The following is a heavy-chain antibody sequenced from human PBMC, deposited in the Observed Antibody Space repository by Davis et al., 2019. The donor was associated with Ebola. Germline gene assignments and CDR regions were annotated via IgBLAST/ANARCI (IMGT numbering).Heavy chain of an antibody. Sequence: PSETLSLTCAVYGGSFSGYYWSWIRQPPGKGLEWIGEINHSGSTNYNPSLKSRVTISVDTSKNQFSLKLSSVTAADTAVYYCARRIAAAGTGWYFDLWGRGTLVTVSS. J-gene: IGHJ2*01. D-gene: IGHD6-13*01. CDR3: ARRIAAAGTGWYFDL. CDR1: GGSFSGYY. V-gene: IGHV4-34*01. CDR2: INHSGST.